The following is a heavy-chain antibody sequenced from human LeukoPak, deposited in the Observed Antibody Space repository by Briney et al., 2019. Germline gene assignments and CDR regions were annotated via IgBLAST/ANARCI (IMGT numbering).Heavy chain of an antibody. Sequence: PGGSLRLSCAASGFTFNTHSINWVRQAPGKGLEWVSTISGSGGSTYYADSAKGRFTISRDNPKNTVYLQVNSLRAEDTAVYYCAKGDHYYDILTGYYFVYWGQGTLVTVSS. CDR3: AKGDHYYDILTGYYFVY. V-gene: IGHV3-23*01. CDR2: ISGSGGST. J-gene: IGHJ4*02. CDR1: GFTFNTHS. D-gene: IGHD3-9*01.